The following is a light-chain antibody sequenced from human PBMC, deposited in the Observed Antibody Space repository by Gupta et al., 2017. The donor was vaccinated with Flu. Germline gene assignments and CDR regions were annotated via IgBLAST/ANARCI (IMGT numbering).Light chain of an antibody. V-gene: IGKV1-5*03. CDR1: QNIDTW. CDR2: KAS. CDR3: QQYDTYST. Sequence: SPSTLSASVGDRVTITCRASQNIDTWLAWYQQKPGRAPKLLIYKASSLETGVPSRFSGSGSGAEFTLTISSLQPDDFATYFCQQYDTYSTFGPGTKVDFK. J-gene: IGKJ3*01.